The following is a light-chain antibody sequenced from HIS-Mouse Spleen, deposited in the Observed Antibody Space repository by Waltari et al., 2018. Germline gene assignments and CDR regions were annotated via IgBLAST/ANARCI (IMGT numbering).Light chain of an antibody. V-gene: IGLV3-21*03. J-gene: IGLJ2*01. Sequence: SYVLTQPPSVSVAPGKTARITCGGNNIGSKSGHWYQQKPGQAPVLVGYDDSDRPSGIPERLSGSNSGNTATLTISRVEAGDEADYYCQVWDSSSDHVVFGGGTKLTVL. CDR1: NIGSKS. CDR3: QVWDSSSDHVV. CDR2: DDS.